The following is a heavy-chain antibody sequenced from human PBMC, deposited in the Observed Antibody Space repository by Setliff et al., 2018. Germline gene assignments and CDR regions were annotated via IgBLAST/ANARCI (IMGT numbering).Heavy chain of an antibody. D-gene: IGHD3-3*01. V-gene: IGHV3-7*01. Sequence: PGGSLRLSCTVSGFSFTDYWMSWARQAPGKGLEWVANIKSYGREKNSADSVKGRFSISRDDASSSLYLQMDNLRVEDTAVYYCARGRFFTYWGQGTPVTVSS. CDR1: GFSFTDYW. J-gene: IGHJ4*02. CDR2: IKSYGREK. CDR3: ARGRFFTY.